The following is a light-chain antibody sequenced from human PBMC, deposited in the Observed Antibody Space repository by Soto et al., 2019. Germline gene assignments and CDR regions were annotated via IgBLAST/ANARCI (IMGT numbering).Light chain of an antibody. CDR1: QSVSSK. V-gene: IGKV3-20*01. Sequence: ETVMSQTPATLPLAPGQRATLSCRASQSVSSKLAWYQQRPGQAPRLLIYGASNRATGIPDRFSGSGSGTDFTLTLRRLEPEDFAVDDCQPYGSPLTGGGGTKVDIK. CDR3: QPYGSPLT. CDR2: GAS. J-gene: IGKJ4*01.